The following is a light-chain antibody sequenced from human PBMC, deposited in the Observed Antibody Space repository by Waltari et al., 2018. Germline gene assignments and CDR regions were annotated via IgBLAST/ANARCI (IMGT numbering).Light chain of an antibody. CDR2: FAN. V-gene: IGKV3D-15*01. J-gene: IGKJ2*01. CDR1: ENVGTD. Sequence: EIVMTQSPVTVSVSPGEAITLSCTASENVGTDVAWYRHKPGQPPRLLIYFANSRATGVPSRISGVWSGTDFTLSICSLGSEDFAFYYCQQSRRWPQRTFGQGTKLEI. CDR3: QQSRRWPQRT.